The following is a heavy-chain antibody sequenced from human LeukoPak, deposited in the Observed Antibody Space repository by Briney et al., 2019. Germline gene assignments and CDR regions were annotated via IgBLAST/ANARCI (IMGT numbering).Heavy chain of an antibody. J-gene: IGHJ4*02. Sequence: SETLSLTCSVSGGSISSYYWSWIRQPPGKGLEWIGYIYDSGSTNCNPSLKSRVTMSIDTSKKQFSLKLTSVTAADTAVYYCASGSSGNVYWGQGTLVTVSS. V-gene: IGHV4-59*12. CDR2: IYDSGST. D-gene: IGHD6-6*01. CDR3: ASGSSGNVY. CDR1: GGSISSYY.